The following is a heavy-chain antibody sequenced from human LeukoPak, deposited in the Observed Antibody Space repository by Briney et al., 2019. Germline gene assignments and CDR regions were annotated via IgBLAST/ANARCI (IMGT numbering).Heavy chain of an antibody. CDR2: IYYSGST. CDR1: GGSISSYY. D-gene: IGHD6-6*01. J-gene: IGHJ4*02. V-gene: IGHV4-59*01. Sequence: SETLSLTCTVSGGSISSYYWSWIRQPPGKGVEWVGYIYYSGSTNYNTSLKSRVTISVDTSKNQFSLKLSSVTAADTAVYYCARITSSSSAVDYWGQGTLVTVSS. CDR3: ARITSSSSAVDY.